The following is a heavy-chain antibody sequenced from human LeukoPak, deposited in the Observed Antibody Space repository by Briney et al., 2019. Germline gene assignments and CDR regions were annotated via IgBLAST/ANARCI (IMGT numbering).Heavy chain of an antibody. CDR2: ISSSSSYI. V-gene: IGHV3-21*01. J-gene: IGHJ3*02. CDR1: GFTFSSYS. CDR3: ARGHKRSHYYDSSGYYYGDAFDI. Sequence: GGSLRLSCAASGFTFSSYSMTWVRQAPGKGLEWVSSISSSSSYIYYADSVKGRFTISRDNAKNSLYLQMNSLRAEDTAVYYCARGHKRSHYYDSSGYYYGDAFDIWGQGTMVTVSS. D-gene: IGHD3-22*01.